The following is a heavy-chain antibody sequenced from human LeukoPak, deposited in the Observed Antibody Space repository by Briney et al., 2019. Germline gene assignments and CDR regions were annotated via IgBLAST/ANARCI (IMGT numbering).Heavy chain of an antibody. CDR2: INPNSGGT. J-gene: IGHJ5*02. V-gene: IGHV1-2*02. D-gene: IGHD6-13*01. CDR3: AREVVAAAANNWFDP. Sequence: ASVKVSCKASGYTFTGYYMHWVRQAPGQGLEWMGWINPNSGGTNYAQKFQGRVTMTRDTSISTAYMELSRLRSDDTAVYYCAREVVAAAANNWFDPWGQGTLVTASS. CDR1: GYTFTGYY.